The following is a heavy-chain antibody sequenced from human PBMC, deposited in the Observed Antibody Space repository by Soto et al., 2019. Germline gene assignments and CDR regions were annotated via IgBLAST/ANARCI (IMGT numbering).Heavy chain of an antibody. D-gene: IGHD3-10*01. Sequence: QVQLQESGPGLVEPSQTLSLTCTVSGDSISNGYYTWSWIRQPPGKDLEWIGHIYNSVNTYSNPSLNRRVTISADTSKNQFSLKLSSVTAADTAVYYCARGPSGDKVDYWGQGTLVTVSS. V-gene: IGHV4-30-4*01. CDR3: ARGPSGDKVDY. CDR1: GDSISNGYYT. CDR2: IYNSVNT. J-gene: IGHJ4*02.